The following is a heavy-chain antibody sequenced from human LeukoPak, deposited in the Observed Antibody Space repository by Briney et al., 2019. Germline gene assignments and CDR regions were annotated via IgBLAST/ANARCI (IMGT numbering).Heavy chain of an antibody. J-gene: IGHJ4*02. Sequence: PSETLSLTCAVYGGSFSGYYWSWIRQPPGKGLEWIGEINHSGSTNYNPSLKSRVTISVDTSKNQFPLKLSSVTAADTAVYYCASYPYGNLDYWGQGTLVTVSS. CDR1: GGSFSGYY. CDR2: INHSGST. CDR3: ASYPYGNLDY. D-gene: IGHD4-17*01. V-gene: IGHV4-34*01.